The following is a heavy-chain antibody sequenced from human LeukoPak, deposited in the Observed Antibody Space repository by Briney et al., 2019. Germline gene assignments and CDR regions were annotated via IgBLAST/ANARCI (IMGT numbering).Heavy chain of an antibody. Sequence: GGSLRLSCAASGFTFSSYGMHWVRQAPGKGLEWVSVISYDGSNKYYADSVKGRFTISRDNSKNTLYLQMNRLRAEDTAVYYCAKTLEWLSLNDAFDIWGQGTMVTVSS. V-gene: IGHV3-30*18. CDR2: ISYDGSNK. CDR1: GFTFSSYG. CDR3: AKTLEWLSLNDAFDI. D-gene: IGHD3-3*01. J-gene: IGHJ3*02.